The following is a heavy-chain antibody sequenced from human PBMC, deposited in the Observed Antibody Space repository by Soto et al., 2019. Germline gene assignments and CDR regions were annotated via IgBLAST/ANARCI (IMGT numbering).Heavy chain of an antibody. V-gene: IGHV4-31*03. CDR3: ARGGLRDMPTVDYSFDY. CDR2: IYYSGST. J-gene: IGHJ4*02. D-gene: IGHD4-17*01. CDR1: GGSISSGGYY. Sequence: QVQLQESGPGLVKPSQTLSLTCTVSGGSISSGGYYWSWIRQHPGKGLEWIGYIYYSGSTYYNPSLKGRVTISVDTAKNQSSLKLGPVTAADTAVYYCARGGLRDMPTVDYSFDYWGQGTLVTVSS.